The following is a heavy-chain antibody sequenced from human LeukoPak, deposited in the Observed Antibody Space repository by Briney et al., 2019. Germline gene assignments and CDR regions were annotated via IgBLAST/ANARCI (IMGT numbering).Heavy chain of an antibody. Sequence: ASVKVSCKASGYTFTSCGISWVRQAPGQGLEWMGWISAYNGNTNYAQKLQGRVTMTTDTSTSTAYMELRSLRSDNTAVYYCAREGSGSYYETAFDYWGQGTLVTVSS. D-gene: IGHD3-10*01. V-gene: IGHV1-18*01. CDR3: AREGSGSYYETAFDY. CDR2: ISAYNGNT. CDR1: GYTFTSCG. J-gene: IGHJ4*02.